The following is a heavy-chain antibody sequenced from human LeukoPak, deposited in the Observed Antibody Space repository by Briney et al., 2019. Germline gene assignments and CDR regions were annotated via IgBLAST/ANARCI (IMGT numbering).Heavy chain of an antibody. CDR2: IVYDGIRK. CDR3: ASRGDPPGYPFDY. CDR1: RFTFSSYG. D-gene: IGHD2-21*01. J-gene: IGHJ4*02. Sequence: GGSLRLSCAASRFTFSSYGMHWVRQAPGKGLEWVAVIVYDGIRKYYAESLKGRFTISRDNSKNTLYLQRNSLRADDTAVYYCASRGDPPGYPFDYWGQGTLVTVSS. V-gene: IGHV3-33*05.